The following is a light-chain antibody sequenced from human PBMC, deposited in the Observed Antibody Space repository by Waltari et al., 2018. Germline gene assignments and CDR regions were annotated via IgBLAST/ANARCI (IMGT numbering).Light chain of an antibody. CDR3: NSYTGSSSWV. Sequence: SALTQPASVSGSPGQSITISCTGTSIDVGFYNYVSCYQQHPGKAPKLMIYDVSERPPGVSNRFSGSKSGNTASLIISGLQADDEADYHCNSYTGSSSWVFGGGTKLTVL. V-gene: IGLV2-14*01. CDR2: DVS. CDR1: SIDVGFYNY. J-gene: IGLJ3*02.